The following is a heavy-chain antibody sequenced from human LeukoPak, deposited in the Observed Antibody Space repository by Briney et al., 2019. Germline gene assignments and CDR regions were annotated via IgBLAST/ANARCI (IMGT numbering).Heavy chain of an antibody. V-gene: IGHV4-59*01. CDR1: GGSISSYY. Sequence: SETLSLTCTVSGGSISSYYWSWIRQPPGKGLEWIGYIYYSGSTNYNPSLKSRVTISVDTSKNQFSLKLSSVTAADTAVSYSARGYDTIFGVVITDDAFDIWGQRTMVTVSS. J-gene: IGHJ3*02. D-gene: IGHD3-3*01. CDR2: IYYSGST. CDR3: ARGYDTIFGVVITDDAFDI.